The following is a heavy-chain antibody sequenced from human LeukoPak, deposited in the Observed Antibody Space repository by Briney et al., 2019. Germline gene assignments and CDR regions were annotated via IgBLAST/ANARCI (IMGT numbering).Heavy chain of an antibody. CDR3: AREDFYDSSGYSLTFDC. CDR1: GYTFTSYA. CDR2: INTNTGNP. D-gene: IGHD3-22*01. J-gene: IGHJ4*02. V-gene: IGHV7-4-1*02. Sequence: ASVKVSCKASGYTFTSYAMNWARQAPGQGLEWMGWINTNTGNPTYAQGFTGRFVFSLDTSVSTAYLQISSLKAEDTAVYYCAREDFYDSSGYSLTFDCWGQGTLVTVSS.